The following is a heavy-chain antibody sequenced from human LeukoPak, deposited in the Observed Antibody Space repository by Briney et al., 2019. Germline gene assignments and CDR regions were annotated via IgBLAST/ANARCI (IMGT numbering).Heavy chain of an antibody. V-gene: IGHV3-21*01. CDR2: ISSGSSNI. D-gene: IGHD6-19*01. CDR3: ARDPIAVAVADY. J-gene: IGHJ4*02. CDR1: GFTFSSYS. Sequence: LILSCAASGFTFSSYSRRWGRQPPGKVLEWVSSISSGSSNIYYADSVKGRFTISRDNVNNSLYLQMNSLRAEDTAVYYCARDPIAVAVADYWGQGTLVTVSS.